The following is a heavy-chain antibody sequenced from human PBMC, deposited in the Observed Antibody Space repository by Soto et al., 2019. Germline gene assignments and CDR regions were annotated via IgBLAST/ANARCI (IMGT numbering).Heavy chain of an antibody. CDR1: GYTFTSYG. V-gene: IGHV1-18*01. CDR3: ARDGLAGDYERYYYYGMDV. Sequence: ASVKVSCKASGYTFTSYGISWVRQASGQGLEWMGWISAYNGNTNYAQKLQGRVTMTTDTSTSTAYMELRSLRSDDTAVYYCARDGLAGDYERYYYYGMDVWGQGTTVTVSS. D-gene: IGHD4-17*01. J-gene: IGHJ6*02. CDR2: ISAYNGNT.